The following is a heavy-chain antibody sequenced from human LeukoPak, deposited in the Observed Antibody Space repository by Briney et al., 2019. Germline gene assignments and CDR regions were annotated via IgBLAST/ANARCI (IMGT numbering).Heavy chain of an antibody. CDR3: ARPYCSSTSCYLRDHYYYGMYV. D-gene: IGHD2-2*01. CDR2: ISAYNGNT. Sequence: ASVKVSCKASGYTFTSYVISWVRQAPGQGLEWMGWISAYNGNTNYAQKLQGRVTMTTDTSTSTAYMELRSLRSDDTAVYYCARPYCSSTSCYLRDHYYYGMYVWGQGTTVTVSS. CDR1: GYTFTSYV. V-gene: IGHV1-18*01. J-gene: IGHJ6*02.